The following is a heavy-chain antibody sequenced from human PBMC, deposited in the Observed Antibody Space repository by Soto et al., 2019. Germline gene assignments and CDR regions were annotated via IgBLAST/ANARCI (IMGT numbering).Heavy chain of an antibody. CDR3: ARDGGGANY. Sequence: SETLSLTATVSGGSISSYYWSWIRQPPGKGLEWIGYIYYSGSTNYNPSLKSRVTISVDTSKNQFSLKLSSVTAADTAVYYCARDGGGANYWGQGTLVTVSS. CDR2: IYYSGST. J-gene: IGHJ4*02. D-gene: IGHD3-16*01. V-gene: IGHV4-59*01. CDR1: GGSISSYY.